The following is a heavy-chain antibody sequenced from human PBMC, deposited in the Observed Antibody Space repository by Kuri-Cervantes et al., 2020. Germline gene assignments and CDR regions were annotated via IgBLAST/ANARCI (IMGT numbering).Heavy chain of an antibody. Sequence: SVKVSCKASGGTFSSYAISWVRQAPGQGLEWMGGIIPIFGTANYAQKFQGRVTITTDESTSTAYMELSSLRSEDTAVYYCARQAYDSSGYYYSFDIWGQGTVVTVSS. D-gene: IGHD3-22*01. CDR2: IIPIFGTA. J-gene: IGHJ3*02. CDR3: ARQAYDSSGYYYSFDI. CDR1: GGTFSSYA. V-gene: IGHV1-69*05.